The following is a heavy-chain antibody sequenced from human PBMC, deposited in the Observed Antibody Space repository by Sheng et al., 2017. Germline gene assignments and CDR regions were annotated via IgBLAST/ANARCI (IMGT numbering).Heavy chain of an antibody. CDR2: IRYDGSNK. Sequence: QVQLVESGGGVVQPGGSLRLSCAASGFTFSSYGMHWVRQAPGKGLEWVAFIRYDGSNKYYADSVKGRFTISRDNSKNTLYLQMNSLRAEDTAVYYCAKDLDYGENVEVPWFDPWGQGTLVTVSS. CDR3: AKDLDYGENVEVPWFDP. CDR1: GFTFSSYG. D-gene: IGHD4-17*01. J-gene: IGHJ5*02. V-gene: IGHV3-30*02.